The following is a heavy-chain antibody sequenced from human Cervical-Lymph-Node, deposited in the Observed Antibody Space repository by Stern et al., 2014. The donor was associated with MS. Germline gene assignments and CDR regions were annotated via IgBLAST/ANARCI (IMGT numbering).Heavy chain of an antibody. CDR1: GGTFTNYA. CDR3: ATPGGTYRLGYYGLDV. D-gene: IGHD1-26*01. Sequence: QVQLVQSGAEVKKPGSSVKVSCKASGGTFTNYAISWVRQAPGQGLEWMGGIIPKFGVAYYEVKYRGRITISADASTSTADDSTSTAYLEVASLKSEDTATYYCATPGGTYRLGYYGLDVWGQGTTVIVSS. J-gene: IGHJ6*02. V-gene: IGHV1-69*01. CDR2: IIPKFGVA.